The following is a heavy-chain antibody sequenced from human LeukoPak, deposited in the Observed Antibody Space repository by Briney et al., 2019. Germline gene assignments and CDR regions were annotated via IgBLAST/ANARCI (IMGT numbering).Heavy chain of an antibody. J-gene: IGHJ4*02. V-gene: IGHV4-59*01. D-gene: IGHD5-24*01. CDR1: GGSISSYY. CDR3: ARSAGGGLIDY. CDR2: IYYSGST. Sequence: NTSETLSLTCTVSGGSISSYYWSWIRQPPGKGLEWIGYIYYSGSTNYNPSLKSRVTISADTSKNQFSLKLSSVTAADTAVYYCARSAGGGLIDYWGQGTLVTVSS.